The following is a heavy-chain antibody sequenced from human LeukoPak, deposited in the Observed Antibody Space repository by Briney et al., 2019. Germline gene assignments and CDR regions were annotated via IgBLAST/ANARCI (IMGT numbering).Heavy chain of an antibody. Sequence: GRSPRLSCAASAFTFSSYSMNWVRQAPGTGLDCVSSISSSSSYIYYADSVKGRFTISRDNAKNSLYLQMNSLRAEDTAVYYCAELGITMIGGVCGKGTTVTICS. J-gene: IGHJ6*04. D-gene: IGHD3-10*02. V-gene: IGHV3-21*01. CDR2: ISSSSSYI. CDR3: AELGITMIGGV. CDR1: AFTFSSYS.